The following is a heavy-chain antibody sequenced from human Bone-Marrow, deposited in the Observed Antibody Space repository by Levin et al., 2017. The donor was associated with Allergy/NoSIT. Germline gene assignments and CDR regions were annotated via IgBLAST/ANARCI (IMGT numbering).Heavy chain of an antibody. CDR1: GYRFTDYY. CDR3: ARVAALCSGGSCDYYMDA. D-gene: IGHD2-15*01. Sequence: GASVKVSCEASGYRFTDYYIYWLRQAPGQGLQWMGWSDPKSGDTIYEQRFQGRVIMTRDTSINTAYMELRSLTSDDTAIYICARVAALCSGGSCDYYMDAWGEGTSVTVSS. J-gene: IGHJ6*03. CDR2: SDPKSGDT. V-gene: IGHV1-2*02.